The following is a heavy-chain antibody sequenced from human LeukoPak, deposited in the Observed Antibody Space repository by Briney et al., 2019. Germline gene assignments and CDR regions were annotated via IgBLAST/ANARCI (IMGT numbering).Heavy chain of an antibody. CDR1: GGSISCTIFY. V-gene: IGHV4-39*01. CDR3: ANLDYSTPYMDA. J-gene: IGHJ6*03. D-gene: IGHD2-15*01. Sequence: PSETLSLTCVVSGGSISCTIFYWGWIRQPPGKGLEWIGNIYYSGSTYYNPSLKSRVTISVDTSTSQFSLKLRTVTAADTAVYYCANLDYSTPYMDAWGKGATVTVSS. CDR2: IYYSGST.